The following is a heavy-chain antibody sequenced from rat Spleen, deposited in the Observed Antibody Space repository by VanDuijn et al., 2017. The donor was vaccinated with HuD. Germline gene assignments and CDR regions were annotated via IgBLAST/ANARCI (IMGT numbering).Heavy chain of an antibody. CDR2: ITNNGVST. D-gene: IGHD1-6*01. V-gene: IGHV5-31*01. J-gene: IGHJ1*01. Sequence: EVQLVESGGGLVQPGRSLRLSCVASGFTFNNYWMTWIRQAPGKVLEWVASITNNGVSTYYADSVQGRFTISRDNSESTLYLQMNSLRCEDTATYYLTRKYTTDYDWYFDFWGPGTMVTVSS. CDR3: TRKYTTDYDWYFDF. CDR1: GFTFNNYW.